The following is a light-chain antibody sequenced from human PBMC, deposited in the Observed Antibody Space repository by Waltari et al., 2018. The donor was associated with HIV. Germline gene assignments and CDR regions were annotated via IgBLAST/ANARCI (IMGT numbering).Light chain of an antibody. J-gene: IGLJ2*01. CDR2: QND. CDR3: QTWDTSDVV. CDR1: TGKSTY. Sequence: SFELAQPPSVSVSPGQTAIIPWSGGTGKSTYINWYYQQSGQAPVLVTYQNDKRPSGIAERISGSKSVNPATLTISGSLPTDEADYYCQTWDTSDVVFGGGTKLTVL. V-gene: IGLV3-1*01.